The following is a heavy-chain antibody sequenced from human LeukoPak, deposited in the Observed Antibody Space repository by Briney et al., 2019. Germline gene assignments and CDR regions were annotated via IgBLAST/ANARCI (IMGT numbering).Heavy chain of an antibody. CDR3: ARDSGGELLVY. J-gene: IGHJ4*02. Sequence: PGGSLRLSCAASGFTFSNYWMHWVRQAPGKGLVWVSRINTDGSSTSYVDSVKGRFTISRDNAKNTLYLQMNSLRAEDTAVYYCARDSGGELLVYWGQGTLVTVSS. D-gene: IGHD1-26*01. CDR2: INTDGSST. V-gene: IGHV3-74*01. CDR1: GFTFSNYW.